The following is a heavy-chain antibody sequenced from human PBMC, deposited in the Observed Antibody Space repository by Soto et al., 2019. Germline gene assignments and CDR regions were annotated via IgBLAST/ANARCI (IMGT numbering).Heavy chain of an antibody. V-gene: IGHV1-18*01. CDR3: ARERGLTASTLFGY. CDR1: GYTFTSYG. J-gene: IGHJ4*02. D-gene: IGHD3-10*02. Sequence: QVQLVQSGPEVKMPGASVNVSCKASGYTFTSYGINWVRQAPGQGLEWMGRVSSYNGNNKYAQKFQGRVTMTTDTSTTTVYMHLTSLRSDDTAVYYCARERGLTASTLFGYWGQGTVVTVS. CDR2: VSSYNGNN.